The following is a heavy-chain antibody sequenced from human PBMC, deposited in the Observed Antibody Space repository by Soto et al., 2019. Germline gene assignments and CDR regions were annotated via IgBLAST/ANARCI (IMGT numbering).Heavy chain of an antibody. CDR3: EKDLRTSTNYNYGMDV. V-gene: IGHV3-23*01. J-gene: IGHJ6*02. CDR2: ISASGGST. CDR1: GFTFSTYA. Sequence: EVQLLESGGGLVQPGGSLRLSCAASGFTFSTYAMSWVRQAPGKGLEWVSVISASGGSTFYADSVKGRFTVSRDNSRNTLYLQVISLRVEDTAVYYCEKDLRTSTNYNYGMDVWGQGTTVTVSS.